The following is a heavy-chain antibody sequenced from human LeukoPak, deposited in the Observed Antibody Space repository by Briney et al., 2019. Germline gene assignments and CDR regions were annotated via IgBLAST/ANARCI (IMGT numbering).Heavy chain of an antibody. CDR3: ASYSGYDPGLGWFDP. Sequence: SETLSLTCTVSGGSISSSSYYWGWTRQPPGKGLEWIGSIYYSGSTYYNPSLKSRVTISVDTSKNQFSLKLSSVTAADTAVYYCASYSGYDPGLGWFDPWGQGTLVTVSS. CDR1: GGSISSSSYY. D-gene: IGHD5-12*01. V-gene: IGHV4-39*07. CDR2: IYYSGST. J-gene: IGHJ5*02.